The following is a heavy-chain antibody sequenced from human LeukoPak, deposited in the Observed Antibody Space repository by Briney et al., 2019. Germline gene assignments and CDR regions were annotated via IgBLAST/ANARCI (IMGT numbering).Heavy chain of an antibody. Sequence: GGSLRLSCAVSGFTFSSYAMSWVRQAPGKGLEWVSAISGSGGSTYYADSVKGRFTISRDNSKNTLYLQMNSLRAEDTAVYYCAKTRSGGTAVIVFHFDYWGQGTLVTVSS. CDR2: ISGSGGST. J-gene: IGHJ4*02. D-gene: IGHD2-15*01. CDR3: AKTRSGGTAVIVFHFDY. CDR1: GFTFSSYA. V-gene: IGHV3-23*01.